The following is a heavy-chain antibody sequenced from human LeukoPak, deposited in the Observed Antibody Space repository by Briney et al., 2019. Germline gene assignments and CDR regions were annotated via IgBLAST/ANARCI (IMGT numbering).Heavy chain of an antibody. CDR3: VKVKGPYDILTGYFDH. CDR1: GFTFSSYA. CDR2: VRSNGGTT. D-gene: IGHD3-9*01. Sequence: PGGSPRLSCSASGFTFSSYAMHWVRQAPGKGLQYVSAVRSNGGTTYYADSVKGRFTISRDNSKNTLYLQMSSLRAEDTAVYFCVKVKGPYDILTGYFDHWGQGTLVTVSS. J-gene: IGHJ4*02. V-gene: IGHV3-64D*06.